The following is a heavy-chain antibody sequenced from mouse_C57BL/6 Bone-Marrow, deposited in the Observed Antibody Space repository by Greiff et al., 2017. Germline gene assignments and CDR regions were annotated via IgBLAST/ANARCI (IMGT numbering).Heavy chain of an antibody. V-gene: IGHV1-61*01. D-gene: IGHD2-5*01. CDR3: AREHYSNYAVYAMDY. CDR1: GYTFTSYW. Sequence: QVQLQQPGAELVRPGSSVKLSCKASGYTFTSYWMDWVKQRPGQGLEWIGNIYPSDSETHYNQKFKDKATLTVDKSSSTAYMQLSSLTSEDSAVYYCAREHYSNYAVYAMDYWGQGTSVTVSS. J-gene: IGHJ4*01. CDR2: IYPSDSET.